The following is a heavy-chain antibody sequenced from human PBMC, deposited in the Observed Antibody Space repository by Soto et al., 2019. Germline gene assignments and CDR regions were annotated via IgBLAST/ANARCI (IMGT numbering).Heavy chain of an antibody. CDR2: IDSSTKYT. CDR1: GFTFRDYY. V-gene: IGHV3-11*05. CDR3: AREYYYTMDV. J-gene: IGHJ6*02. Sequence: QVQLVESGGGLVRPGGSLRLSCEASGFTFRDYYMTWFRQAPGKGLEWLSYIDSSTKYTNYAESVKGRFTISRDNAKNSLYLQMNSLRAYDPAVYYCAREYYYTMDVWGQGTMVTVSS.